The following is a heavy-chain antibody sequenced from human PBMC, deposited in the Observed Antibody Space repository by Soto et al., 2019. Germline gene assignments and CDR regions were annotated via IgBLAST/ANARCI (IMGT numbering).Heavy chain of an antibody. CDR2: ISGSGGST. V-gene: IGHV3-23*01. J-gene: IGHJ4*02. Sequence: PGGSLRLSCAASGFTFSSYAMSWVRQAPGKGLEWVSAISGSGGSTYYADSVKGRFTISRDNSKNTLYLQMNSLRAEDTAVYYCAKARRWGQWLPGEGQLYFDYWGQGTLVTVSS. CDR3: AKARRWGQWLPGEGQLYFDY. CDR1: GFTFSSYA. D-gene: IGHD6-19*01.